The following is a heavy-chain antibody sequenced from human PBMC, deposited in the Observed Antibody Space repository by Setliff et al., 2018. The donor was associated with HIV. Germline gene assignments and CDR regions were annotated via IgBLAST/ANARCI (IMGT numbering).Heavy chain of an antibody. Sequence: SETLSLTCSVSGDSIRSHFWSWIRQPPGKGLEWIGDIYYRGSTTYNPSLKSRVAISVDTSKSQFSLKVTAVTAADTAIYYCARKGEVTVTGGGYLDSWGQGTLVTVSS. V-gene: IGHV4-59*11. CDR3: ARKGEVTVTGGGYLDS. D-gene: IGHD3-10*01. CDR1: GDSIRSHF. CDR2: IYYRGST. J-gene: IGHJ4*02.